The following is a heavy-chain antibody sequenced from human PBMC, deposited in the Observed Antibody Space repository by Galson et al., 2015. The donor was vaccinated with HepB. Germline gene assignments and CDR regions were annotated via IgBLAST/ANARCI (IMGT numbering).Heavy chain of an antibody. V-gene: IGHV3-21*01. Sequence: SLRLSCAASGFTFSSYSMNWVRQAPGKGLEWVSSISSSSSYIYYADSVKGRFTISRDNAKSSLYLQMNSLRAEDTAVYYCARDSPYSSTKLPYYYYGMDVWGQGTTVTVSS. CDR1: GFTFSSYS. CDR2: ISSSSSYI. J-gene: IGHJ6*02. D-gene: IGHD6-13*01. CDR3: ARDSPYSSTKLPYYYYGMDV.